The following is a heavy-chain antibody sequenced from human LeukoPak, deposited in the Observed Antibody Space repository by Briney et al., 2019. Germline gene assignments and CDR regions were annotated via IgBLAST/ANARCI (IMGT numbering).Heavy chain of an antibody. V-gene: IGHV1-2*02. Sequence: GASVKVSCKASGYTFTGYYMHWVRQAPGQGLEWMGWINPNSGGTDYAQKFQGRVTMTRDTSISTAYMELSRLRSDDTAVYYCARVTVVPAAMAFDPWGQGTLVTVSS. J-gene: IGHJ5*02. D-gene: IGHD2-2*01. CDR1: GYTFTGYY. CDR3: ARVTVVPAAMAFDP. CDR2: INPNSGGT.